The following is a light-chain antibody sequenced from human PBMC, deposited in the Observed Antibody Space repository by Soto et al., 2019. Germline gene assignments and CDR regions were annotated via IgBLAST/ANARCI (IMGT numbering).Light chain of an antibody. J-gene: IGKJ4*01. CDR2: GAS. CDR3: QQYNNWPLA. Sequence: EKVMTHSPATLSVSPGEGATLSCRASQSVSNNLAWYQQKPGQAPRLLIYGASTRAAGIPARFSGSGSGTEFTLTISSLHSEDFAVYYCQQYNNWPLAFGGGTKVDIK. CDR1: QSVSNN. V-gene: IGKV3-15*01.